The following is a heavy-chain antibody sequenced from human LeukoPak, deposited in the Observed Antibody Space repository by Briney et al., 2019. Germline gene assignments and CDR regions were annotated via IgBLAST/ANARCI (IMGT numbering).Heavy chain of an antibody. D-gene: IGHD3-16*02. CDR2: IRGSGDRT. V-gene: IGHV3-23*01. CDR1: GFTFSSYA. J-gene: IGHJ4*02. Sequence: PGGSLRLSCAASGFTFSSYAMSWVRQAPGKGLEWVSLIRGSGDRTYYADSVKGRFTISRDNSKDTVYLQMKSLRAEDTAVYYCASGVYDYVWGSYPFFRGGQGTLVTVSS. CDR3: ASGVYDYVWGSYPFFR.